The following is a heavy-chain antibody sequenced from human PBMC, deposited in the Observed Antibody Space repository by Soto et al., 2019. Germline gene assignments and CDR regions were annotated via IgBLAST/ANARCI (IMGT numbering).Heavy chain of an antibody. CDR2: ITGSGGTT. D-gene: IGHD2-21*01. V-gene: IGHV3-23*01. CDR3: ARDLPSQTYYYYGMDV. CDR1: GFTFSSYA. Sequence: EVQLLESGGGLVQPGGSLRLSCAVSGFTFSSYAMSWVRQAPGKGLEWVSAITGSGGTTYYADSVKGRLTISRDNSKNTLYLKMNSLRAEDTAVYYCARDLPSQTYYYYGMDVWGQGTTVTVSS. J-gene: IGHJ6*02.